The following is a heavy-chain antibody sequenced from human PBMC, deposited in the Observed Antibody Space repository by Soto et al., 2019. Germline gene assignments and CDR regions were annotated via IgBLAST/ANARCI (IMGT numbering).Heavy chain of an antibody. CDR2: ISWNSGSI. J-gene: IGHJ3*02. Sequence: GGSLRLSCAASGFTFDDYAMHWVRQAPGKGLEWVSGISWNSGSIGYADSVKGRFTISRDNAKNSLYLQMNSLRAEDTALYYCAKDIDFWSGYAFDIWGQGTMVTVSS. CDR1: GFTFDDYA. CDR3: AKDIDFWSGYAFDI. V-gene: IGHV3-9*01. D-gene: IGHD3-3*01.